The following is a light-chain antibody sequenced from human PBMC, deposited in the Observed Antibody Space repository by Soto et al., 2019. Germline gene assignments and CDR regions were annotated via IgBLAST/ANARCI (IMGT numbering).Light chain of an antibody. CDR1: RSNIGSNT. CDR3: AAGDDSLNGVV. CDR2: INN. V-gene: IGLV1-44*01. J-gene: IGLJ2*01. Sequence: QSVLTQPPSASGTPGQRVTISCSGSRSNIGSNTVNWYQQLPGMAPKLLIYINNQRHSGVPDRFSGSKSGTSASLAISGLQSDDEADYYCAAGDDSLNGVVFGGGTKLTVL.